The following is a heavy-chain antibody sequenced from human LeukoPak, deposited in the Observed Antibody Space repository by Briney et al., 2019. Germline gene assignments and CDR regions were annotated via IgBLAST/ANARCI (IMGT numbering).Heavy chain of an antibody. D-gene: IGHD2-21*01. V-gene: IGHV3-23*01. CDR2: ISGSGGRT. J-gene: IGHJ3*02. CDR1: GFTFSSYG. CDR3: AKSDYSNDAFDI. Sequence: GGSLRLSCAASGFTFSSYGMSWVRQAPGKGLEWVSAISGSGGRTYYADSVKGRFTISRDNSKNTLYLQMNSLRAEDTAVYYCAKSDYSNDAFDIWGQGTMVTVSS.